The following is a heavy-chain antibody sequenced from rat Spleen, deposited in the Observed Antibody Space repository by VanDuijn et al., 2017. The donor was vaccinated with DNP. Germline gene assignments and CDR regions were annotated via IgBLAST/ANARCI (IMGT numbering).Heavy chain of an antibody. Sequence: EVQLVESGGGLVQPGRSLKLSCAASGFDFKNFPMAWVRQTPTQGLEWVATIGIVGGSTYYRDSVKGRFTGSRDDAKTTLYLQMNSLRSEDTATYYCTELPSYYEAWFAYWGQGALVTVSS. D-gene: IGHD1-4*01. CDR1: GFDFKNFP. CDR2: IGIVGGST. J-gene: IGHJ3*01. V-gene: IGHV5-46*01. CDR3: TELPSYYEAWFAY.